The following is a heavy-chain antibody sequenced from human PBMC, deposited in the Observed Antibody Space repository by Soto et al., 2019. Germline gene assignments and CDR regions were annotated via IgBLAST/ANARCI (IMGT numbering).Heavy chain of an antibody. CDR2: IYYSGST. V-gene: IGHV4-39*01. J-gene: IGHJ4*02. D-gene: IGHD3-10*01. CDR3: ARGGVLLWFEEITYLDY. Sequence: VADGCSSRSSYYRDKKRQNPGKGLEWIGSIYYSGSTYYNPSLKSRVTISVDTSKNQFSLKLSSVTAADTAVYYCARGGVLLWFEEITYLDYRGQGTLVPVSA. CDR1: DGCSSRSSYY.